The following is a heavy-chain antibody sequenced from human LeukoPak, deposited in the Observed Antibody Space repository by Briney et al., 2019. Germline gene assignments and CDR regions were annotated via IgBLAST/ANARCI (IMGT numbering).Heavy chain of an antibody. V-gene: IGHV4-34*01. CDR2: INHSGST. CDR1: GGSFSGYY. CDR3: AVPRDIVVVVAATSYYGMDV. J-gene: IGHJ6*02. Sequence: SETLSLTCAVYGGSFSGYYWSWIRQPPGKGLEWIGEINHSGSTNYNPSLKSRVTISVDTSKNQFSLKLSSVTTADTAVYYCAVPRDIVVVVAATSYYGMDVWAKGPRSPSP. D-gene: IGHD2-15*01.